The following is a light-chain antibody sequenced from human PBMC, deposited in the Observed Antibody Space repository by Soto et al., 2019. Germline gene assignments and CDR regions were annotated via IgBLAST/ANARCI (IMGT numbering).Light chain of an antibody. CDR3: QQSYRTPPYT. CDR1: QSISSY. V-gene: IGKV1-39*01. CDR2: AAS. Sequence: DIQMTQSPSSLSASVGDRVTITCRASQSISSYLNWYQQKPGKAPKLLIYAASSLQSWVPSRFSGSGSGTDFTLAISSLQPEDFATYYCQQSYRTPPYTFGQGTKLEIK. J-gene: IGKJ2*01.